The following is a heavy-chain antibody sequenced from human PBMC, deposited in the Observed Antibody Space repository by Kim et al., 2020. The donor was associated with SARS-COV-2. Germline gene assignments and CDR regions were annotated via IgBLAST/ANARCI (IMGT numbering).Heavy chain of an antibody. Sequence: ADSVKGRFTISRDNAKNSLYLQMNSLRDEDTAVYYCARVIYDSSGYYYDYWGQGTLVTVSS. V-gene: IGHV3-48*02. CDR3: ARVIYDSSGYYYDY. D-gene: IGHD3-22*01. J-gene: IGHJ4*02.